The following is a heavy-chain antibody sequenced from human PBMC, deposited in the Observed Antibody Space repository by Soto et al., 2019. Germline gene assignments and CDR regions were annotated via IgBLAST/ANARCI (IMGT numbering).Heavy chain of an antibody. D-gene: IGHD1-26*01. CDR2: ISYDGSNK. Sequence: QVQLVESGGGVVQPGRSLRLSCAASGFTFSSYGMHWVRQAPGKGLEWVAVISYDGSNKYYADSVKGRFTISRDNSENTLYLQMNSLRAEATAVYNSAKGAYYGSHSDYWGQGTLVTVSS. CDR1: GFTFSSYG. J-gene: IGHJ4*02. CDR3: AKGAYYGSHSDY. V-gene: IGHV3-30*18.